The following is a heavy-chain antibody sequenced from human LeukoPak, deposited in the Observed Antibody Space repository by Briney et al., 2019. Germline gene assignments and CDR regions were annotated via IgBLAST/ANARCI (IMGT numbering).Heavy chain of an antibody. J-gene: IGHJ4*02. V-gene: IGHV4-4*02. Sequence: PSGTLSLTCAVSGDSISSTWWHWVRQPPGKGLEWIGEIYHSGTTNYNPSLQSRVTISIDNSRNQFSLKLNSVTAADTAVYYCAGGVTRMLDFWGQGTLVTVSS. CDR1: GDSISSTW. D-gene: IGHD4-23*01. CDR3: AGGVTRMLDF. CDR2: IYHSGTT.